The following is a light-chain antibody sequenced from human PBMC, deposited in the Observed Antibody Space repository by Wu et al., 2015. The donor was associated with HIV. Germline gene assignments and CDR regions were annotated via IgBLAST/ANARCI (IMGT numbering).Light chain of an antibody. CDR1: QSLGTN. CDR2: GAS. Sequence: IVLTQSPATLSLSPGERATLSCRASQSLGTNLAWYQQKPGQAPRLLIYGASNRATDIPARFSGSGSGTDFFLTISSLEPEDFATYSCQQRLNWPLTFGQGTRLEIK. V-gene: IGKV3-11*01. J-gene: IGKJ5*01. CDR3: QQRLNWPLT.